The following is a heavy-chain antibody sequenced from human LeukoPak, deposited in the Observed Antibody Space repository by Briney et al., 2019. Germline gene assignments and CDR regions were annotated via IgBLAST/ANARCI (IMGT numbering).Heavy chain of an antibody. D-gene: IGHD3-22*01. Sequence: GGSLRLSCAASGFSFSNAWMSWVRQAPGKGLEWVGRFKSKTDGRTIDYAAPVNGRFTISRDDSKNTLYLQMNSLETEDTAVYYCATSYYDSSGYRHWGQGTLVTVSS. J-gene: IGHJ4*02. CDR2: FKSKTDGRTI. CDR1: GFSFSNAW. V-gene: IGHV3-15*01. CDR3: ATSYYDSSGYRH.